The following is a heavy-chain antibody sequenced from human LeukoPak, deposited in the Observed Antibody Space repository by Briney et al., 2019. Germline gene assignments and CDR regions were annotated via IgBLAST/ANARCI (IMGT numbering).Heavy chain of an antibody. Sequence: SETLSLTCTVSGGSVSSGSYYWSWIRQPPGKGLEWIGYIYYSGSTYYNPSLKSRVTISVDTPKNQFSLKLSSVTAADTAVYYCARDSIAAAGNLDYWGQGTLVAVSS. CDR1: GGSVSSGSYY. V-gene: IGHV4-61*01. J-gene: IGHJ4*02. D-gene: IGHD6-13*01. CDR3: ARDSIAAAGNLDY. CDR2: IYYSGST.